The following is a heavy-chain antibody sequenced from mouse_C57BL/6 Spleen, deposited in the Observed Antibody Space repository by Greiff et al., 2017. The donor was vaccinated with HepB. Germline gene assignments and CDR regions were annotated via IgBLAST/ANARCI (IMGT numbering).Heavy chain of an antibody. CDR3: AKEQGETGPFAY. V-gene: IGHV1-22*01. J-gene: IGHJ3*01. CDR2: INPNNGGT. D-gene: IGHD4-1*01. Sequence: EVQLQQSGPELVKPGASVKMSCKASGYTFTDYNMHWVKQSHGKSLEWIGYINPNNGGTSYNQKFKGKATLTVNKSSSTAYMELRSLTSEDSAVYYCAKEQGETGPFAYWGQGTLVTVSA. CDR1: GYTFTDYN.